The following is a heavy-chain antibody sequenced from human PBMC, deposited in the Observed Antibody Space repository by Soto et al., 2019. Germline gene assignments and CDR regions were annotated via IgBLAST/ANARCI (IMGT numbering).Heavy chain of an antibody. D-gene: IGHD6-13*01. CDR2: IYYSGST. Sequence: SETLSLTCTVSGGSISSYDWSWIRQPPGKGLEWIGYIYYSGSTNYNPSLKSRVTISVDTSKNQFSLKLSSVTAADTAVYYCARHIGAAADFDYWGQGTLVTVSS. CDR1: GGSISSYD. CDR3: ARHIGAAADFDY. V-gene: IGHV4-59*08. J-gene: IGHJ4*02.